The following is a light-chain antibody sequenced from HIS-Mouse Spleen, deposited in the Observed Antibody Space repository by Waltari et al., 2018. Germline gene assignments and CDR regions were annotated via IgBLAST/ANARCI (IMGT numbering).Light chain of an antibody. Sequence: SYVLTQPPSVSVAPGQTARITCGGNNIGSKRVHWYQQKPGQAPVLVVYDDSDRPSGVPDRFSGSKSGNTASLTVSGLQAEDEADYYCSSYAGSINLVFGGGTKLTVL. J-gene: IGLJ2*01. CDR1: NIGSKR. CDR2: DDS. CDR3: SSYAGSINLV. V-gene: IGLV3-21*02.